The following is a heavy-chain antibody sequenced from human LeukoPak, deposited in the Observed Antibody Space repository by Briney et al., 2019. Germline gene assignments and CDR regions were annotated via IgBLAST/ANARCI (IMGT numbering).Heavy chain of an antibody. V-gene: IGHV4-39*01. Sequence: SETLSLTCSVSGGYISSRNHYWGWIRQPPGKGLEWIGSIFYTGNTYYNPSLRSRVTMSVDTSKNHFSLNLSSVTAADMAVYYCSRHVNTFDYWGQGALVTVSS. J-gene: IGHJ4*02. CDR2: IFYTGNT. CDR1: GGYISSRNHY. CDR3: SRHVNTFDY.